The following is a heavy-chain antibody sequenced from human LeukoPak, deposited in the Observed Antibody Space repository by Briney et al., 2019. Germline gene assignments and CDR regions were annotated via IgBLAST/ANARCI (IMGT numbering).Heavy chain of an antibody. CDR3: ARDPSYDGSGYYYGDGY. CDR1: GYTFTNYY. CDR2: INPSGGST. Sequence: ASVKVSCKASGYTFTNYYMHWVRQAPGQGLEWMGIINPSGGSTSYAQKFQGRVTMTRDTSTSTVYMELSSLRSEDTAVYFCARDPSYDGSGYYYGDGYWGQGTLVTVSS. D-gene: IGHD3-22*01. V-gene: IGHV1-46*01. J-gene: IGHJ4*02.